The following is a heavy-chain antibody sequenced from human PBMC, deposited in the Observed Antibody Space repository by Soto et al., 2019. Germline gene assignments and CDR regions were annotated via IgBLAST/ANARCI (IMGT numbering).Heavy chain of an antibody. CDR3: AKGRIAARNYFDY. Sequence: GGSLRLSCAASGFTFSSYAMSWVRQAPGKGLEWVSAISGSGGSTYYADSGKGRFTISRDNSKNTLYLQMNSLRAEDTAVYYCAKGRIAARNYFDYWGQGTLVTVSS. D-gene: IGHD6-6*01. CDR2: ISGSGGST. V-gene: IGHV3-23*01. J-gene: IGHJ4*02. CDR1: GFTFSSYA.